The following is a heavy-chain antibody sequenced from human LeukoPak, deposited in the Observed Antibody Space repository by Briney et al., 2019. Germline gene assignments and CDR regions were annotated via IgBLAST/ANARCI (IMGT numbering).Heavy chain of an antibody. CDR2: ISVRAATI. CDR3: AKDFPHHYETSHGTDL. D-gene: IGHD3-22*01. Sequence: GGSLRLSCAASGFDLSHYEVNWVRQAPGKGLEWIAHISVRAATIYYGDSVEGRFTISRDDAKNSLYLQMNSLRVEDTAIYYCAKDFPHHYETSHGTDLWGQGTTVTVS. CDR1: GFDLSHYE. J-gene: IGHJ6*02. V-gene: IGHV3-48*03.